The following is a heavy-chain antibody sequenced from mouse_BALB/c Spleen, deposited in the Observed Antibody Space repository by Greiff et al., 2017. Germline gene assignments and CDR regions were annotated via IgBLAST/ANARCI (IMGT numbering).Heavy chain of an antibody. V-gene: IGHV1S34*01. CDR2: ISCYNGAT. CDR1: GYSFTGYY. CDR3: ARDGNYSYAMDY. Sequence: LVKTGASVKISCKASGYSFTGYYMHWVKQSHGKSLEWIGYISCYNGATSYNQKFKGKSTFTVDTSSSTAYMQFNSLTSEDSAVYYCARDGNYSYAMDYWGQGTSVTVSS. D-gene: IGHD2-1*01. J-gene: IGHJ4*01.